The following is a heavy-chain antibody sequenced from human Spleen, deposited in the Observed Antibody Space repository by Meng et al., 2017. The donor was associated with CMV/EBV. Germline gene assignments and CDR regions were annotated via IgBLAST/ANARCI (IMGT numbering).Heavy chain of an antibody. CDR1: GFTVSNNY. CDR3: ARGTIFGVVRHYYYYYGMDV. D-gene: IGHD3-3*01. J-gene: IGHJ6*02. CDR2: IYSGGYA. Sequence: GESLKISCAASGFTVSNNYMSWVRQAPGKGLEWVSVIYSGGYAYYADSVKGRFTISRDNSKNMLYLQMNSLRAEDTAVYYCARGTIFGVVRHYYYYYGMDVWGQGTTVTVSS. V-gene: IGHV3-66*01.